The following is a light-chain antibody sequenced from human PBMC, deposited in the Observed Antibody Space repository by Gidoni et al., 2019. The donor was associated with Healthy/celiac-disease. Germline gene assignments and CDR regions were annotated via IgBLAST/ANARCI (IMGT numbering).Light chain of an antibody. J-gene: IGLJ3*02. CDR1: SSDVGGYTY. Sequence: QSALTQPASVSGSPGRSITISCTGTSSDVGGYTYVSWYQQHPGKAPKLLIYEVSNRPSGFSNRFSGSKSGNTASLTISGLQAEDEADYYCSSYTSFSTLVVYGGWTKLTVL. CDR3: SSYTSFSTLVV. CDR2: EVS. V-gene: IGLV2-14*01.